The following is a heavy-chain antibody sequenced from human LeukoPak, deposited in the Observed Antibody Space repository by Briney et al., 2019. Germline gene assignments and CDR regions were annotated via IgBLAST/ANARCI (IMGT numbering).Heavy chain of an antibody. CDR3: ARDKYYYDSRYYYYYGMDV. Sequence: PSETLSLTCAVHGGSFSGYYWSWIRQPPGKGLEWIGEINHSGSTNYNPSLKSRVTISVDTSKNQFSLKLSSVTAADTAVYYCARDKYYYDSRYYYYYGMDVWGQGTTVTVSS. D-gene: IGHD3-22*01. CDR1: GGSFSGYY. J-gene: IGHJ6*02. CDR2: INHSGST. V-gene: IGHV4-34*01.